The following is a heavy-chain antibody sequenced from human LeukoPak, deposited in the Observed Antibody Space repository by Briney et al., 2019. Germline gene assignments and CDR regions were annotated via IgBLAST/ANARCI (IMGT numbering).Heavy chain of an antibody. Sequence: SETLSLTCTVSGGSISSYYWSWIRQPPGKGLECIGYIYYTGSTNYNPSLKSRVTISVDTSKNQLSLKLSSMTAADSAVYYCARARTGFDLWGQGALVTVSS. CDR2: IYYTGST. J-gene: IGHJ5*02. CDR1: GGSISSYY. CDR3: ARARTGFDL. D-gene: IGHD1-1*01. V-gene: IGHV4-59*01.